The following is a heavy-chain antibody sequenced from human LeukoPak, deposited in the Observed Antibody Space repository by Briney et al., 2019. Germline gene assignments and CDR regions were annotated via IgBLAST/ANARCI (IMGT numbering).Heavy chain of an antibody. V-gene: IGHV4-39*01. J-gene: IGHJ4*02. D-gene: IGHD3-22*01. CDR1: GGSISSSSYY. CDR3: ARRYFYDSGGYYYYFDY. Sequence: SETLSLTCTVSGGSISSSSYYWGWIRRPPGKGREWIGSIYYSGSTYYNPSLKSRVTISVDTSKNQFSLKLSSVTAADTAVYYCARRYFYDSGGYYYYFDYWGQGTLVTVSS. CDR2: IYYSGST.